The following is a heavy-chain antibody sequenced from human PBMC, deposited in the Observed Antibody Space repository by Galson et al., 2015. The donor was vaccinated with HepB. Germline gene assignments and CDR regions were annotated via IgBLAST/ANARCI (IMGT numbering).Heavy chain of an antibody. Sequence: QSGAEVKKPGESLRISCKGSGYSFTSYWISWVRQMPGKGLEWMGRIDPSDSYTNYSPSFQGHVTISADKSISTAYLQWSSLKASDTAMYYCARHSESMQMPLSYSYGDYYYYGMDVWGQGTTVTVSS. CDR1: GYSFTSYW. CDR3: ARHSESMQMPLSYSYGDYYYYGMDV. J-gene: IGHJ6*02. D-gene: IGHD5-18*01. CDR2: IDPSDSYT. V-gene: IGHV5-10-1*01.